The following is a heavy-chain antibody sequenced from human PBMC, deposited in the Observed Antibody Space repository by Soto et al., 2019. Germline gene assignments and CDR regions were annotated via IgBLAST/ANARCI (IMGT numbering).Heavy chain of an antibody. Sequence: PSETLSLTCTVSGGSISSYYWSWIRQSPGKGLEWIGYIHYSGSTNYNPSLKSRVTISVDTSKNQLSLKLSSVSAADTAVYYCARGSAAGTKSPFDYWGQGTLVTVS. V-gene: IGHV4-59*01. CDR1: GGSISSYY. CDR2: IHYSGST. CDR3: ARGSAAGTKSPFDY. J-gene: IGHJ4*02. D-gene: IGHD6-13*01.